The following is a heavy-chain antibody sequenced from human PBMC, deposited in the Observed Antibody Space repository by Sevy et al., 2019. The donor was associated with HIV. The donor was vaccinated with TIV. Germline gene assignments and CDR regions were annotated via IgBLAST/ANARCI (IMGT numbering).Heavy chain of an antibody. J-gene: IGHJ6*02. CDR1: GFTFSSYG. D-gene: IGHD1-7*01. V-gene: IGHV3-33*01. CDR2: IWYDGSNK. Sequence: GGSLRLSCAASGFTFSSYGMHWVRQAPGKGLEWVAVIWYDGSNKYYADSVKGRFTISRDNSKNTLYLQMNSLRAEDTAVYYCARGEVDWNYSALSYGMDVWGQGTTVTVSS. CDR3: ARGEVDWNYSALSYGMDV.